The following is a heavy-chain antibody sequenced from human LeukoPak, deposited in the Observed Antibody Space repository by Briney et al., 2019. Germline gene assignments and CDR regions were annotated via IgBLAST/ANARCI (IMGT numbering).Heavy chain of an antibody. J-gene: IGHJ5*02. CDR2: FDPEDGET. CDR1: GYTLTELS. D-gene: IGHD3-22*01. CDR3: ARDHYYDSSGYNLNWFDP. V-gene: IGHV1-24*01. Sequence: ASVKVSCKVSGYTLTELSMHWVRQAPGKGLEWMGGFDPEDGETIYAQKFQGRVTMTTDTSTSTAYMELRSLRSDDTAVYYCARDHYYDSSGYNLNWFDPWGQGTLVTVSS.